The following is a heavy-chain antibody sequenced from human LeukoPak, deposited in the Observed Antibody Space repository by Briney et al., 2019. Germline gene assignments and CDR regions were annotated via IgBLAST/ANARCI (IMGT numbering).Heavy chain of an antibody. J-gene: IGHJ4*02. V-gene: IGHV3-30-3*01. D-gene: IGHD4-17*01. Sequence: PGGSLRLSCAASGFTFSSYAMHWVRQAPGKGLEWVAVISYDGSNKYYADSVKGRFTISRDNSKNTLYLQMNSLRAEDTAVYYCARESYGDLYFDYWGQGSLITVSS. CDR1: GFTFSSYA. CDR3: ARESYGDLYFDY. CDR2: ISYDGSNK.